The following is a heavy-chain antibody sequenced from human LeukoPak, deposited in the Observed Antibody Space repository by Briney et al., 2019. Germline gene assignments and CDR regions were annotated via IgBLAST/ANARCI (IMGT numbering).Heavy chain of an antibody. CDR2: ISYDGSNK. D-gene: IGHD2-2*01. J-gene: IGHJ5*02. CDR1: GFTFSSYA. V-gene: IGHV3-30-3*01. Sequence: GGSLRLSCAASGFTFSSYAMHWVRQAPGKGLEWVAVISYDGSNKYYADSVEGRFTISRDNSKNTLYLQMNSLRAEDTAVYYCARGYCSSTSCSPPSPWGQGTLVTVSS. CDR3: ARGYCSSTSCSPPSP.